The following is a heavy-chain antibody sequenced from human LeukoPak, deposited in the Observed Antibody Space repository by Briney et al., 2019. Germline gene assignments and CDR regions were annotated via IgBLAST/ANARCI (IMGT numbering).Heavy chain of an antibody. V-gene: IGHV4-59*01. J-gene: IGHJ4*02. CDR1: GGSISSYY. CDR3: ARPVLLWFGESPYYFDY. D-gene: IGHD3-10*01. Sequence: SETLSLTCTVSGGSISSYYWSWIRQPPGKGLEWIGYIYYSGSTNYNPSLKSRVTISVDTSKNQFSLKLSSVTAADTAVYYCARPVLLWFGESPYYFDYWGQGTLVTVSS. CDR2: IYYSGST.